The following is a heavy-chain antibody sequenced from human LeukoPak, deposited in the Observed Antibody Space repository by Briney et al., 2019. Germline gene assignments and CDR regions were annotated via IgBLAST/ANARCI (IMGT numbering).Heavy chain of an antibody. J-gene: IGHJ4*02. CDR3: ARDGSSSGWYY. Sequence: ETLSLTCTVSGGSISNYYWSWVRQAPGKGLEWVANIKQDGSDKYYVDSVKGRFTISRDNTKNSLYLQMNSLKVEDTAVYFCARDGSSSGWYYWGQGTLVTVSS. D-gene: IGHD6-19*01. CDR2: IKQDGSDK. V-gene: IGHV3-7*03. CDR1: GGSISNYY.